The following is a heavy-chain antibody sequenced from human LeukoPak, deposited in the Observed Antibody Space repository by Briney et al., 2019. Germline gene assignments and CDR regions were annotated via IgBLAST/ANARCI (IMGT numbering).Heavy chain of an antibody. D-gene: IGHD2-15*01. CDR2: ISGSGDNT. CDR3: AKDQRDIVVVVAVTTVAGWFDP. J-gene: IGHJ5*02. Sequence: GGSLRLSCAASGFTFSSYAMSWVRQAPGKGLEWVSGISGSGDNTYYADSVKGRFTISRDNSKNTLYLQMNSLRAEDTAVYYCAKDQRDIVVVVAVTTVAGWFDPWGQGTLVTVSS. CDR1: GFTFSSYA. V-gene: IGHV3-23*01.